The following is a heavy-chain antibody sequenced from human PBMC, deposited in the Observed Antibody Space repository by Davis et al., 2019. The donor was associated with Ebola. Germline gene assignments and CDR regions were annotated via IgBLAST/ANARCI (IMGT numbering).Heavy chain of an antibody. J-gene: IGHJ4*02. Sequence: AASVKVSCKASGDIFTKYHIHWVRQAPGQGLEWMGWTSAYNGNTNYAQKLQGRVTMTTDTSTSTAYMELRSLRSDDTAVYYCARERFRNSRQCDYWGQGTLVTVSS. CDR1: GDIFTKYH. CDR2: TSAYNGNT. CDR3: ARERFRNSRQCDY. D-gene: IGHD4-11*01. V-gene: IGHV1-18*04.